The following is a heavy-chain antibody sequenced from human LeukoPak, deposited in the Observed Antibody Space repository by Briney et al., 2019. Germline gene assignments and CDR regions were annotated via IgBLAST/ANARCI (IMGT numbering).Heavy chain of an antibody. J-gene: IGHJ4*02. CDR2: IYYSGST. CDR1: GGSISSGGYY. Sequence: SETLSLTCTVSGGSISSGGYYWSWIRQHPGKGLEWIGYIYYSGSTYYNPSLKSRVTISVDTSKNQFSLKLSSVTAADTAVYYCARDIVYGSGSYYNVLDYWGQGTLVTVSS. V-gene: IGHV4-31*03. CDR3: ARDIVYGSGSYYNVLDY. D-gene: IGHD3-10*01.